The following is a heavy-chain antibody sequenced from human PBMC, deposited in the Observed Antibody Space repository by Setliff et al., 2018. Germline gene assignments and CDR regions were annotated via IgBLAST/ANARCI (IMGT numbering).Heavy chain of an antibody. CDR3: VRPGGTTVVARHFDY. CDR1: DDSFTSSRYY. Sequence: PSETLSLTCTVSDDSFTSSRYYWGWIRQAPGSGLKWIGSISYSGTPYYNASVESRVTISIDTSRNQFSLELRSVTVADTATYYCVRPGGTTVVARHFDYWGSGILVTVSS. J-gene: IGHJ4*01. CDR2: ISYSGTP. V-gene: IGHV4-39*01. D-gene: IGHD2-15*01.